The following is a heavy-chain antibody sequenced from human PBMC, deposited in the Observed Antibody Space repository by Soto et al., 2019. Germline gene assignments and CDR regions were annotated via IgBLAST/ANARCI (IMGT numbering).Heavy chain of an antibody. CDR2: INSNGGST. D-gene: IGHD2-2*01. J-gene: IGHJ4*02. V-gene: IGHV3-23*01. CDR3: ARVPDLDYCSRTSFLYYFDY. Sequence: EVQLLGSGGGLVQPGGSLRLSCVASGFTFSRYVMSWVRQAPGKGLEWVSSINSNGGSTYYADSVKGRFTISRDNSKNSLYLQMNGLRAEDTAVYFCARVPDLDYCSRTSFLYYFDYWGQGALVTVSS. CDR1: GFTFSRYV.